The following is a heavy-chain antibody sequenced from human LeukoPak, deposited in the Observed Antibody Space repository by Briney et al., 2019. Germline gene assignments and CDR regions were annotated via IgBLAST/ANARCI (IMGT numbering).Heavy chain of an antibody. D-gene: IGHD3-22*01. CDR3: AREYYDNSGGEDAFDI. J-gene: IGHJ3*02. CDR2: IWYDGSNK. V-gene: IGHV3-33*01. CDR1: GFTFSSYG. Sequence: GGSLRLSCAASGFTFSSYGMHWVRQAPGKGLEWVAVIWYDGSNKYYADSVKGRFTISRDSSKNTVYLQMNSLRAEDTAMYYCAREYYDNSGGEDAFDIWGPGTMVTVSS.